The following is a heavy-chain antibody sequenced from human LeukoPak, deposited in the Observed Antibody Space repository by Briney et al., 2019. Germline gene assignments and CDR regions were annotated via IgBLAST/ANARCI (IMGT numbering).Heavy chain of an antibody. CDR2: INPNSGGT. J-gene: IGHJ4*02. D-gene: IGHD2-2*02. CDR1: GGTFSSYT. V-gene: IGHV1-2*02. Sequence: ASVKVSCKASGGTFSSYTISWVRQAPGQGLEWMGWINPNSGGTNYAQKFQGRVTMTRDTSISTAYMELSRLRSDDTAVYYCARDLRQPLLYPDYWGQGTLVTVSS. CDR3: ARDLRQPLLYPDY.